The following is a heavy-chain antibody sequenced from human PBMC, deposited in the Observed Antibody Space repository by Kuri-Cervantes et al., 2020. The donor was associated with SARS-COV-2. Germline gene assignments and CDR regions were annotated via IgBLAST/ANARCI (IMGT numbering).Heavy chain of an antibody. V-gene: IGHV3-30-3*01. Sequence: GESLKISCAASGFTFSSYAMHWVRQAPGKGLEWVAVISYDGSNKYYADSVKGRFTISRDNARNSLYLQMNSLRAEDTAVYYCARGLRLGKSLDYWGQGTLVTVSS. CDR3: ARGLRLGKSLDY. CDR1: GFTFSSYA. CDR2: ISYDGSNK. J-gene: IGHJ4*02. D-gene: IGHD7-27*01.